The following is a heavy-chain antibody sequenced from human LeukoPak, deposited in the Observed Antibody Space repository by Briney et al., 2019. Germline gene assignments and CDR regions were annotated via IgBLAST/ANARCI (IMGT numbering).Heavy chain of an antibody. Sequence: GASVKVSCKASGYTFTSYGISWVRQAPGQGLEWMGWISAYNGNTNYAQKLQGRVTMTTDTSTSTAYMELSSLRSEDTAVYYCAAGGYDFWAYPPSYWGQGTLVTVSS. D-gene: IGHD3-3*01. J-gene: IGHJ4*02. CDR1: GYTFTSYG. CDR3: AAGGYDFWAYPPSY. V-gene: IGHV1-18*01. CDR2: ISAYNGNT.